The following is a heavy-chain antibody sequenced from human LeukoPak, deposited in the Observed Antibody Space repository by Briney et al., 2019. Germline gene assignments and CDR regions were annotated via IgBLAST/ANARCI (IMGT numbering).Heavy chain of an antibody. D-gene: IGHD4-17*01. CDR3: ATVGSPLDYGDNAD. CDR1: GGTFSSYA. J-gene: IGHJ4*02. V-gene: IGHV1-69*04. CDR2: IVPVLNMA. Sequence: GASVKVSCKASGGTFSSYAITWVRQAPGQGLEWMGRIVPVLNMANYAQNFQGRVTITADKSTGTSYLELNNLKFEDTAVYYCATVGSPLDYGDNADWGQGTLVIVSS.